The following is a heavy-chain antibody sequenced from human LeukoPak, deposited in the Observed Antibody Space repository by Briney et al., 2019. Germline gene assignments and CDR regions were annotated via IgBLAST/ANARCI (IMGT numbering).Heavy chain of an antibody. J-gene: IGHJ6*02. CDR3: AKDDFWSGYPLDSDYYGMDV. V-gene: IGHV3-23*01. CDR2: ISGSGGST. Sequence: GGSLRLSCAASGFTFSSYAMSWVRQAPGKGLKWVSGISGSGGSTYYADSVKGRFTISRDNSKNTLYLQMNSLRAEDTAVYYCAKDDFWSGYPLDSDYYGMDVWGQGTTVTVSS. D-gene: IGHD3-3*01. CDR1: GFTFSSYA.